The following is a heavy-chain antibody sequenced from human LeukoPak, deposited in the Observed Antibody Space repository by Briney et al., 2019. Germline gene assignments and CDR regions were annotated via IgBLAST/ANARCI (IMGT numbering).Heavy chain of an antibody. D-gene: IGHD2-2*01. CDR3: ARATAMSRGYYYYYYMDV. CDR1: GFTFSSYW. V-gene: IGHV3-7*01. Sequence: GGSLRLSCAAAGFTFSSYWMSWVRQAPGKGLEWVANIKQDGSEKLYVDSVKGRFTISRDNAKNSLYLQMNSLRAEDTAVYYCARATAMSRGYYYYYYMDVWGKGTTVTVSS. CDR2: IKQDGSEK. J-gene: IGHJ6*03.